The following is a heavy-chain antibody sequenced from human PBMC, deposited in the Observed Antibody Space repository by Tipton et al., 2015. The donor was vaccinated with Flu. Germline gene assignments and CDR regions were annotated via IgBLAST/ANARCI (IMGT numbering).Heavy chain of an antibody. CDR3: ARVYSGTFKDY. CDR2: IFTSGST. CDR1: GGSISSGAYH. D-gene: IGHD3-10*01. Sequence: TLSLTCSVSGGSISSGAYHWSWVRQPAGKGLEWIGRIFTSGSTTYNPSLESRVTISLDASKNEFSLRLTSVTAADTAVYYCARVYSGTFKDYWGQGTLVTVSS. V-gene: IGHV4-61*02. J-gene: IGHJ4*02.